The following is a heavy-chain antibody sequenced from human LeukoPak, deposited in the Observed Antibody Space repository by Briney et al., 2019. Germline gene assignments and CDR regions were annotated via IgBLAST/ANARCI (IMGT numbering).Heavy chain of an antibody. V-gene: IGHV1-46*01. CDR2: INPSSGST. CDR3: ARRVLNYYDSSGYYYFDY. D-gene: IGHD3-22*01. CDR1: GYTFTSYY. J-gene: IGHJ4*02. Sequence: ASVKVSCKASGYTFTSYYIHWVRQAPGQGLEWMGIINPSSGSTAYAQKFQGRVTMTRDTSTSTVYMELSSLRSEDTAVYYCARRVLNYYDSSGYYYFDYWGQGTLVTVSS.